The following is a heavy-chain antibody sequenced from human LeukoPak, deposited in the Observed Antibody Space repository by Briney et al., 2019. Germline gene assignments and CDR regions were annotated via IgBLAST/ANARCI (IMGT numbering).Heavy chain of an antibody. CDR1: GFTFSSYS. J-gene: IGHJ6*02. CDR2: ISSSSYI. V-gene: IGHV3-21*01. CDR3: AKHWDYYGMDV. D-gene: IGHD3-16*01. Sequence: PGGSLRLPCAASGFTFSSYSMNWVRQAPGKGLEWVSSISSSSYIYYADSVKGRFTISRDNAKNSLYLQMNSLRAEDTAVYYCAKHWDYYGMDVWGQGTTVTVSS.